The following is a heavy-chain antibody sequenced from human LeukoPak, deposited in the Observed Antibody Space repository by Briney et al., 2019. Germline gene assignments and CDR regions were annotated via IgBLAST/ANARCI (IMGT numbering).Heavy chain of an antibody. CDR3: ATLPLPDYLLDY. D-gene: IGHD5-12*01. CDR2: INWNGGST. Sequence: GGSLRLSCAASGFTFNKAWMSWVRQAPGKGLEWVSGINWNGGSTGYADSVKGRFTISRDNAKNSLYLQMNSLRAEDTALYYCATLPLPDYLLDYWGQGTLVTVSS. J-gene: IGHJ4*02. CDR1: GFTFNKAW. V-gene: IGHV3-20*04.